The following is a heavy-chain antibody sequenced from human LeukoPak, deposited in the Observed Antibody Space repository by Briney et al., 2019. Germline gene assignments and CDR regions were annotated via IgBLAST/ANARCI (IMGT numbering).Heavy chain of an antibody. CDR1: KFNFHNYG. CDR3: AKDPNGDYIGAFDF. D-gene: IGHD4-17*01. J-gene: IGHJ3*01. CDR2: ITGSGGST. V-gene: IGHV3-23*01. Sequence: GGSLRLSCTTPKFNFHNYGLTWVRQAPGKELEWVSSITGSGGSTQYAAPVQGRFTISRDNSKNTLYLQMNSLRAEDTAVYYCAKDPNGDYIGAFDFWGQGTMVTVSS.